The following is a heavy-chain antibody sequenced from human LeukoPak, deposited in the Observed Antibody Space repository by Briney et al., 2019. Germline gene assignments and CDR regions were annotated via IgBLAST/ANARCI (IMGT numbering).Heavy chain of an antibody. CDR1: GFAFSNYA. Sequence: AGGSLRLSCAASGFAFSNYAMSWVRQAPGKGLEWVSAISGSGGLTYYADSVKGRFTISRDNSKNTLYLQMKSLRAEDTAVHYCAKAGPRAARLGEGDAFDIWGQGTMVTVSS. V-gene: IGHV3-23*01. D-gene: IGHD6-6*01. J-gene: IGHJ3*02. CDR2: ISGSGGLT. CDR3: AKAGPRAARLGEGDAFDI.